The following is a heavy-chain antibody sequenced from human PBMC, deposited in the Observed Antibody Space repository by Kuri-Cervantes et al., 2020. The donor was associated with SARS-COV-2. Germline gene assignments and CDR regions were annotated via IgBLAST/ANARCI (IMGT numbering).Heavy chain of an antibody. D-gene: IGHD2-15*01. CDR2: ISYDGSNK. CDR3: ARDRIGVHGS. CDR1: GFSFKTYA. V-gene: IGHV3-30-3*01. Sequence: GGSLRLSCEASGFSFKTYAMSWVRQAPGKGLEWVAVISYDGSNKYFAESVKGRFTISRDNSKNTLYLQMSSLRAEDTAMYYCARDRIGVHGSWGQGTLVTVSS. J-gene: IGHJ5*02.